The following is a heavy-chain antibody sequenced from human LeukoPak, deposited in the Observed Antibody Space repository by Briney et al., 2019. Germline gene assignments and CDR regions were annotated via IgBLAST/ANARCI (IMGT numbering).Heavy chain of an antibody. J-gene: IGHJ4*02. CDR3: AREGYDILTGYYSPFLY. CDR2: IYNSGTS. CDR1: GGSFSGYY. V-gene: IGHV4-34*01. Sequence: SETLSLTCAVYGGSFSGYYWSWIRQPPGKGLEWIASIYNSGTSYYNASLKSRVTISVDTSKNQFSLKLSSVTAADTAVYYCAREGYDILTGYYSPFLYWGQGTLVTVSS. D-gene: IGHD3-9*01.